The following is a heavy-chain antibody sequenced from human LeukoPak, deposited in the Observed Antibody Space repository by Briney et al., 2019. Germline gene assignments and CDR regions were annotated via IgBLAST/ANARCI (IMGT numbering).Heavy chain of an antibody. Sequence: GGSLRLSCAAPGFTFSNYAMTWVRQAPGKGLEWVSYISSSGSTIYYADSVKGRFTISRDNAKNSLYLQMNSLRADDTAVYYCARDPITIFGVIDYWGQGTLVTVSS. CDR3: ARDPITIFGVIDY. J-gene: IGHJ4*02. CDR1: GFTFSNYA. V-gene: IGHV3-11*01. CDR2: ISSSGSTI. D-gene: IGHD3-3*01.